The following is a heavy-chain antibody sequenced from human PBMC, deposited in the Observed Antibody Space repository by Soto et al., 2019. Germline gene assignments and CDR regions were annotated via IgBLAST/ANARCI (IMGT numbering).Heavy chain of an antibody. CDR3: ARAVGYGDYNWFDP. D-gene: IGHD4-17*01. V-gene: IGHV1-18*01. Sequence: ASVKVSCKASGYTFTSYGISWVRQAPGQGLEWMGWISAYNGNTNYAQKLQDRVTMTTDTSTSTAYMELRSLRSDDTAVYYCARAVGYGDYNWFDPWGQGTLVTVSS. CDR1: GYTFTSYG. CDR2: ISAYNGNT. J-gene: IGHJ5*02.